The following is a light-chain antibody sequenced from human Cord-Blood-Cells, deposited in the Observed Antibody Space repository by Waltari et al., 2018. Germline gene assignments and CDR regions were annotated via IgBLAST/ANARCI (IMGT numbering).Light chain of an antibody. CDR1: SSNIGRNY. V-gene: IGLV1-47*01. J-gene: IGLJ2*01. CDR2: RNN. CDR3: AAWDDSLSGVV. Sequence: QSVLTQPPSASGTPGQRVTISCSGSSSNIGRNYVYWYQQLPGTAPKLLNYRNNQRPSGVPDRFSGSKSGTSASLAISGLQSEDEADYYCAAWDDSLSGVVFGGGTKLTVL.